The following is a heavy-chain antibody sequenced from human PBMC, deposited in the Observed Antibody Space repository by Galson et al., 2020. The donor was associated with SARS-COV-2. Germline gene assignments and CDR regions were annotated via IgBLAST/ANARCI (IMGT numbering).Heavy chain of an antibody. CDR2: IIPIFGTA. D-gene: IGHD1-26*01. V-gene: IGHV1-69*13. CDR1: GGTFSSYA. CDR3: ASLSNSGTIGDWYFDL. Sequence: SVKVSCKASGGTFSSYAINWVRQAPGQGLEWMGGIIPIFGTANYAQKFQGRVTITADESTSTAYMELSSLRSEDTAVYYCASLSNSGTIGDWYFDLWGRGTLVTVSS. J-gene: IGHJ2*01.